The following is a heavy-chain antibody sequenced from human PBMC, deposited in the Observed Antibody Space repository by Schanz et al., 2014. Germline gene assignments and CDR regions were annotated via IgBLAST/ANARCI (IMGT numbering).Heavy chain of an antibody. CDR3: ARDLSYYTSGSYGY. V-gene: IGHV3-7*01. CDR2: IKQDGSEK. CDR1: FFTFLPSW. D-gene: IGHD3-10*01. Sequence: EVQLVESGGGFFQPGFSLILSFSASFFTFLPSWMSWVRQAPGKGLEWVANIKQDGSEKYYVDSVKGRFTFSRDNAKNSLYLQINSLRAEDTAVYYCARDLSYYTSGSYGYWGQGTLVTVSS. J-gene: IGHJ4*02.